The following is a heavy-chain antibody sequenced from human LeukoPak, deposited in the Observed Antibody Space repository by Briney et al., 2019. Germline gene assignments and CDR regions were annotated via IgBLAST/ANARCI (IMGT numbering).Heavy chain of an antibody. CDR3: ARGGLTAGFDY. Sequence: GGSLRLSCAASGFTLTTYWMIWVRQAPGKGLEWVTNINREGSQIDYMDSVKGRFTISRDSANNALYLQMNSLRAEDTAVYYCARGGLTAGFDYWGQGTLVAVSS. J-gene: IGHJ4*02. V-gene: IGHV3-7*01. CDR2: INREGSQI. CDR1: GFTLTTYW.